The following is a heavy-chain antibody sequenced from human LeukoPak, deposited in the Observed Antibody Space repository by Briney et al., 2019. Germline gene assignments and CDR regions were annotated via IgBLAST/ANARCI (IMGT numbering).Heavy chain of an antibody. CDR1: GFTFSSYG. V-gene: IGHV3-30*03. CDR2: ISYDGSNK. J-gene: IGHJ6*02. CDR3: ARSLSVGKIAAAGPYYYYYGMDV. Sequence: GSLRLSCAASGFTFSSYGMHWVRQAPGKGLEWVAVISYDGSNKYYADSVKGRFTISRDNSKNTLYLQMNSLRAEDTAVYYCARSLSVGKIAAAGPYYYYYGMDVWGQGTTVTVSS. D-gene: IGHD6-13*01.